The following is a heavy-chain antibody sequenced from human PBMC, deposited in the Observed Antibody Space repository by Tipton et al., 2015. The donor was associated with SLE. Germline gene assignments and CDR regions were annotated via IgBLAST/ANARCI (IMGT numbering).Heavy chain of an antibody. V-gene: IGHV4-59*11. J-gene: IGHJ6*02. CDR1: GGSISSHY. CDR2: IYYSGST. D-gene: IGHD1-20*01. Sequence: PGLVKPSETLSLTCTVSGGSISSHYWSWIRQPPGKGLEWIGYIYYSGSTNYNPSLKSRVTISVDTSKNQFSLKLSSVTAADTAVYYCARVRITGTYYYYYGMDVWGQGTTVTVSS. CDR3: ARVRITGTYYYYYGMDV.